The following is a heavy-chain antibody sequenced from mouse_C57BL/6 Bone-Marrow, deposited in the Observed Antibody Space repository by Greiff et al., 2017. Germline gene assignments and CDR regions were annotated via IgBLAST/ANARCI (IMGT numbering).Heavy chain of an antibody. CDR2: IDPENGDT. D-gene: IGHD1-1*01. Sequence: EVQLQESGAELVRPGASVKLSCTASGFNIKDDYMHWVKQRPEQGLEWIGWIDPENGDTEYASKFQGKATITADTSSNTAYLQLSSLTSEDTAVYYCTTDLVTTVVYFDYWGQGTTLTVSS. J-gene: IGHJ2*01. CDR1: GFNIKDDY. CDR3: TTDLVTTVVYFDY. V-gene: IGHV14-4*01.